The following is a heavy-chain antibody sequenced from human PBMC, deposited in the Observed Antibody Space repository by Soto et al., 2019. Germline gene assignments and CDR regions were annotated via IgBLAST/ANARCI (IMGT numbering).Heavy chain of an antibody. V-gene: IGHV3-74*01. J-gene: IGHJ4*02. CDR2: INSDGSST. CDR1: GFTFSNSW. CDR3: ASGVVEYSSSWYDY. D-gene: IGHD6-13*01. Sequence: EVQFVESGGGLVQPGGSLRLSCAASGFTFSNSWMHWVRQAPGKGLVWVSRINSDGSSTSYADSVKGRFTISGDNAKNTLYLQMNSLRAEDTAVYYCASGVVEYSSSWYDYWGQGTLVTVSS.